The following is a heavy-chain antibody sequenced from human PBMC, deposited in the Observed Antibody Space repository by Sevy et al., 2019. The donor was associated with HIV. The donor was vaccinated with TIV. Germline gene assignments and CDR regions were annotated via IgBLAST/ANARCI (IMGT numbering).Heavy chain of an antibody. CDR3: ARDRLGITISAEWGGGMDV. V-gene: IGHV3-33*01. D-gene: IGHD3-3*01. CDR1: GFTLSSYG. Sequence: GGSLRLSCAASGFTLSSYGMHWVRQAPGKGLEWVAVIRYDGSNKYYADSVKGRFTISRDNSKNTLYLQMNSLRAADRAVYYCARDRLGITISAEWGGGMDVWGQGTTVTVSS. CDR2: IRYDGSNK. J-gene: IGHJ6*02.